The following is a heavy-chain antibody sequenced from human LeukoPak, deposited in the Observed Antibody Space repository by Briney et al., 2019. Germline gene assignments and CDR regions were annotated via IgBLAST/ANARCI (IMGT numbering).Heavy chain of an antibody. CDR1: GYTFTGYY. J-gene: IGHJ4*02. V-gene: IGHV1-2*02. Sequence: ASVKVSCKASGYTFTGYYMHWVRQAPGQGLEWMGWINPNSGGTNYAQKFQGRVTMTRDTSIGTAYMELSRLRSDDTAVYYCARGFWGLNWNDVGFDYWGQGTLVTVSS. CDR3: ARGFWGLNWNDVGFDY. D-gene: IGHD1-1*01. CDR2: INPNSGGT.